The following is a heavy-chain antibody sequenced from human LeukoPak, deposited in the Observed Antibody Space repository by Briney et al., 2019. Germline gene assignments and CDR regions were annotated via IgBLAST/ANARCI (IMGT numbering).Heavy chain of an antibody. V-gene: IGHV4-59*01. J-gene: IGHJ4*02. CDR2: IYYSGST. CDR3: ARDFLGYYFDY. D-gene: IGHD3-10*01. CDR1: GGSISSYY. Sequence: PSETLSLTCTVSGGSISSYYWSWIRQPPGKGLEWIGYIYYSGSTNYNPSLKSRVTISVDTSKNQFSLKLSSVTAADTAVYYCARDFLGYYFDYWGQGTLVTVSS.